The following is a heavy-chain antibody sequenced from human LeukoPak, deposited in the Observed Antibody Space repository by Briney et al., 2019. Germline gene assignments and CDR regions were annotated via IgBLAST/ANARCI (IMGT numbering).Heavy chain of an antibody. J-gene: IGHJ4*02. CDR1: GYTFTGYY. Sequence: GESLKISCKGSGYTFTGYYMHWVRQAPGQGLEWMGRINPNSGGTNYAQKFQGRVTMTRDTSISTAYMELSRLRSDDTAVYYCARPADWGGYYFDYWGQGTLVTVSS. D-gene: IGHD7-27*01. CDR3: ARPADWGGYYFDY. CDR2: INPNSGGT. V-gene: IGHV1-2*06.